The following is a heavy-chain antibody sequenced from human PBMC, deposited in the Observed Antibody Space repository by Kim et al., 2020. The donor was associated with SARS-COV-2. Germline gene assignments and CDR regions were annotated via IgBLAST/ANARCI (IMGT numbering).Heavy chain of an antibody. V-gene: IGHV4-4*02. Sequence: NPSLKSRVTISVDKSKNQFSLKLSSVTAADTAVYYCARGVIAVAANYFDYWGQGTLVTVSS. CDR3: ARGVIAVAANYFDY. J-gene: IGHJ4*02. D-gene: IGHD6-19*01.